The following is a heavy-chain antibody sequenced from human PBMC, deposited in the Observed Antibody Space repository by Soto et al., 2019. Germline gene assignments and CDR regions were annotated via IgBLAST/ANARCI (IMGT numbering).Heavy chain of an antibody. D-gene: IGHD4-4*01. Sequence: QVQLVQSGAEVKKPGASVKVSCKASGYTFTSYGISWVRQAPGQGLEWMGWISVYNGNTKYTQTLQGRDTMTTDTTTSTADMEPRSLRTDDTAVYDGAPHYRQGFVLHWCRGTLVTV. CDR2: ISVYNGNT. J-gene: IGHJ1*01. V-gene: IGHV1-18*01. CDR1: GYTFTSYG. CDR3: APHYRQGFVLH.